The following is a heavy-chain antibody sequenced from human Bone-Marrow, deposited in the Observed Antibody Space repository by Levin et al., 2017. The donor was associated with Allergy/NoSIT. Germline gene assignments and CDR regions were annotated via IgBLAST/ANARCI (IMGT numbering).Heavy chain of an antibody. CDR1: GGSISSGGYY. CDR3: AREEGSTIDY. J-gene: IGHJ4*02. V-gene: IGHV4-31*03. CDR2: IYYSGNT. D-gene: IGHD1/OR15-1a*01. Sequence: PSETLSLTCTVSGGSISSGGYYWSWIRQQPGKGLEWIGYIYYSGNTYYNPSLKSRVMISVDTSKNQFSLKVSSVTAADTAVYYCAREEGSTIDYWGQGILVTVSS.